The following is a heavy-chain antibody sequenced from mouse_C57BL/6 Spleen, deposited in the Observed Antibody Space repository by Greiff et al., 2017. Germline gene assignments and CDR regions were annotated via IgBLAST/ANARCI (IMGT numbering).Heavy chain of an antibody. V-gene: IGHV1-69*01. D-gene: IGHD2-4*01. CDR1: GYTFTSYW. CDR3: ARAGIYYDYSAWFAY. Sequence: QVQLKQPGAELVMPGASVKLSCKASGYTFTSYWMHWVKQRPGQGLDWIGEIDPSDSYTNYNQKFKGKSTLTVDKSSSTAYMQISSLTSEDSAVYYCARAGIYYDYSAWFAYWGQGTLVTVSA. CDR2: IDPSDSYT. J-gene: IGHJ3*01.